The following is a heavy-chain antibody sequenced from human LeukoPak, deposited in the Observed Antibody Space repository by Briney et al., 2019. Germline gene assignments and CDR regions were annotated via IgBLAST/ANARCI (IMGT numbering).Heavy chain of an antibody. CDR1: GFIFSSYA. J-gene: IGHJ5*02. V-gene: IGHV3-23*01. CDR3: ANLNPVVGAP. Sequence: GGSLRLSCAASGFIFSSYAMSWVRQAPGKGLEWVSVISGSGGSTYYADSVEGRFTISRDNSKNTLFLQMNSLRAEDTAIYYCANLNPVVGAPWGQGTLVTVSS. D-gene: IGHD1-26*01. CDR2: ISGSGGST.